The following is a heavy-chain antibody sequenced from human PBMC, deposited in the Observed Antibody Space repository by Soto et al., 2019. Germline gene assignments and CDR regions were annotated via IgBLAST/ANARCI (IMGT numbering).Heavy chain of an antibody. J-gene: IGHJ4*02. CDR3: ARGEGRIAARPFDFAFDY. Sequence: VQLVESGGGLVKPGGSLRLSCAASGFTFSNYAMHWVRQAPGKGLEWVAVISYDGSNKYYADSVKGRFTISRDNSKNTLYLQMNSLRAEDTAVYYCARGEGRIAARPFDFAFDYWGQGTLVTVSS. D-gene: IGHD6-6*01. V-gene: IGHV3-30-3*01. CDR1: GFTFSNYA. CDR2: ISYDGSNK.